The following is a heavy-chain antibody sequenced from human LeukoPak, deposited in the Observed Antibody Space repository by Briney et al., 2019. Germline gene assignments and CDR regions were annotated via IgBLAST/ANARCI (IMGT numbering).Heavy chain of an antibody. J-gene: IGHJ4*02. CDR1: GGSISSGSYY. CDR2: IYTSGST. Sequence: SETLSLTCTVSGGSISSGSYYWSWIRQPAGKGLEWIGRIYTSGSTNYNPSHKSRVTISVDTSKNQFSLKLSSVTAADTAVYYCARGLAAAAHDYWGQGTLVTVS. V-gene: IGHV4-61*02. CDR3: ARGLAAAAHDY. D-gene: IGHD6-13*01.